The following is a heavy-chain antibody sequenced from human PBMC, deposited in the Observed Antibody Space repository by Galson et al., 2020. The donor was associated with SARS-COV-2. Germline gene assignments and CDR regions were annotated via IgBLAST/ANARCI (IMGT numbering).Heavy chain of an antibody. CDR2: ISSSGATT. CDR1: GFTFTTYA. V-gene: IGHV3-23*01. CDR3: AKSSERVSITVYVVSFPEHFDY. Sequence: TGGSLRLSCAASGFTFTTYAMSWVRQAPGKGLEWVATISSSGATTYYADSAKGRFTISKYNTKNTLNLQINSLKLEDTAVYYCAKSSERVSITVYVVSFPEHFDYWGPGTLVTVSS. J-gene: IGHJ4*02. D-gene: IGHD3-22*01.